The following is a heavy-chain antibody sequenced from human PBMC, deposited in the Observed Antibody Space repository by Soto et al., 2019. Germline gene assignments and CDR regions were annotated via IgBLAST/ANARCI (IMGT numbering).Heavy chain of an antibody. V-gene: IGHV1-18*01. D-gene: IGHD2-2*01. CDR2: ISLYSDGT. J-gene: IGHJ5*02. Sequence: ASVKVSCKASCYTFTSYGISWVRQAPGQGLEWLGWISLYSDGTNYAQKFQGRVSMTTDTSTTTAYMELRSLRSDDTAVYYCARVVPGAEAWFGPWGQGTLVTVSS. CDR1: CYTFTSYG. CDR3: ARVVPGAEAWFGP.